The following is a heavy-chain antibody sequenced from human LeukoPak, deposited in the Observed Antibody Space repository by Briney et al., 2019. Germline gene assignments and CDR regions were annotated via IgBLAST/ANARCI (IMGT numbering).Heavy chain of an antibody. CDR3: ARGPPVDY. V-gene: IGHV5-51*01. CDR1: GYSFTTYW. J-gene: IGHJ4*02. CDR2: IYPSDSDT. Sequence: GESLQISCKGSGYSFTTYWIGWVRQMPGKSLEWMGIIYPSDSDTTYSPSFQGQVTISADKYISTAYLQWSSLKASDTAMYYCARGPPVDYWGQGTLVTVSS.